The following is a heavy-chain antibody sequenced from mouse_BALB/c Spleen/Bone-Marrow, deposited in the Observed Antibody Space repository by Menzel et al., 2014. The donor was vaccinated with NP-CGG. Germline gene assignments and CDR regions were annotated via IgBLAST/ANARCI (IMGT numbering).Heavy chain of an antibody. CDR1: GFNIKDTY. D-gene: IGHD1-1*01. CDR2: IDPANGNT. Sequence: VQLQQSGAELVKPGASVKLSCTASGFNIKDTYMHWVKQRPEQGLEWIGRIDPANGNTKYDPKFQGKATITADTSSTTAYLQLSSLTSEDTAVYYGARYYYCSSDAMDYWGQGTPVTVSS. V-gene: IGHV14-3*02. CDR3: ARYYYCSSDAMDY. J-gene: IGHJ4*01.